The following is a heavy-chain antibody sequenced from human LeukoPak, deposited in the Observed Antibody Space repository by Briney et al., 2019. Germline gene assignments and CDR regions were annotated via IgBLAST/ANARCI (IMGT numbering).Heavy chain of an antibody. D-gene: IGHD2-2*03. J-gene: IGHJ4*02. CDR1: GFSFSDYS. Sequence: GGSLRLSCAASGFSFSDYSMNWVRQAPGKGLEWVSYINSRSSNIHYADSVQGRFTISRDNAKNTVYLQMHSLRAEDTAVYYCVSGYCSSTTCYRGAYWGQGTLVTVSS. V-gene: IGHV3-21*05. CDR2: INSRSSNI. CDR3: VSGYCSSTTCYRGAY.